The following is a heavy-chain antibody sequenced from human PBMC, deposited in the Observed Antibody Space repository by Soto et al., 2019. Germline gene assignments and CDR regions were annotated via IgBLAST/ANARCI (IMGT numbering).Heavy chain of an antibody. CDR1: GGSISSYY. V-gene: IGHV4-59*01. Sequence: SETLSLTCTVSGGSISSYYWSWIRQPPGKGLEWIGYIYYSGSTNYNPSLKSRVTISVDTSKNQFSLKLSSVTAADTAVYYCARERAAAGILFDPWGQGTLVTVSS. CDR2: IYYSGST. J-gene: IGHJ5*02. CDR3: ARERAAAGILFDP. D-gene: IGHD6-13*01.